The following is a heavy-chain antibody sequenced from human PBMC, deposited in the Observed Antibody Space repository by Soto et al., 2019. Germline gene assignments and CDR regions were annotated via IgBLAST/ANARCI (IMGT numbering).Heavy chain of an antibody. J-gene: IGHJ6*02. CDR3: ARDPLGYYYYGMDV. D-gene: IGHD3-10*01. V-gene: IGHV3-48*02. CDR1: GFTFSSYS. CDR2: ISSSSSTI. Sequence: GGSLRLSCAASGFTFSSYSMNWVRQAPGKGLEWVSYISSSSSTIYYADSVKGRFTISRDNAKNSLYLQMNSLRDEDTAVYYCARDPLGYYYYGMDVWGQGTTVTVSS.